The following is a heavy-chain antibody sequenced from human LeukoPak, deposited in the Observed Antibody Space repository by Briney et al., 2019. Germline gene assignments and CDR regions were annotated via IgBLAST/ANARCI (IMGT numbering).Heavy chain of an antibody. J-gene: IGHJ3*02. Sequence: SVKVSCKASGGTFSSYAISWVRQAPGQGLEWMGGIIPIFGTANYAQKFQGRVTITTDESTSTAYMELSSLRSEDTAVYYCARERSKVGGAPGVFDIWGQGTRVSVSS. D-gene: IGHD1-26*01. V-gene: IGHV1-69*05. CDR3: ARERSKVGGAPGVFDI. CDR1: GGTFSSYA. CDR2: IIPIFGTA.